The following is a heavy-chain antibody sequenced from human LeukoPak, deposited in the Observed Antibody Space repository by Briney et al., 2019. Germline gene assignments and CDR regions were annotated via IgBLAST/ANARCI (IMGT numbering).Heavy chain of an antibody. Sequence: EGSLRLSCAASGFTFSSYSMHWVRQAPGKGLEWVAVVSYDGTKISYGGSVKGRFTMSRDISKNTLSLQMNSLRPEDTAVYYCARDRIQIWSYVGTFDSWGQGTLVTVSS. J-gene: IGHJ4*02. CDR2: VSYDGTKI. D-gene: IGHD5-18*01. CDR1: GFTFSSYS. CDR3: ARDRIQIWSYVGTFDS. V-gene: IGHV3-30-3*01.